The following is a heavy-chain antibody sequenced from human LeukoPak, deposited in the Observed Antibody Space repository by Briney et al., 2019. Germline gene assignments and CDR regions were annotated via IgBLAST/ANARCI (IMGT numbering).Heavy chain of an antibody. CDR3: ANSWYYYDSSGLPKADAFDR. Sequence: SETLSLTCAVYGGSFSGYYWSWIRQPPGKGLEWIATIYRTGSTYYNPSLESRVTISIDTSKNQFSLKLNSVTAADTAVYYCANSWYYYDSSGLPKADAFDRWGQGALVTVSS. D-gene: IGHD3-22*01. CDR2: IYRTGST. J-gene: IGHJ3*01. CDR1: GGSFSGYY. V-gene: IGHV4-34*01.